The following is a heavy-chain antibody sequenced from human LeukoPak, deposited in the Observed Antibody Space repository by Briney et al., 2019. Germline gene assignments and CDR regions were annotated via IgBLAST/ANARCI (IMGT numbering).Heavy chain of an antibody. CDR3: ARDRWWLDF. Sequence: GGSLRLSCAASGFTFSSYCMSWVRQAPGKWLEWVANIKEDGSEKYYVDSVKGRFTISRDNAKNSVYLQMNSLRAEDTAVYYSARDRWWLDFWGQGTLVTVSS. CDR2: IKEDGSEK. V-gene: IGHV3-7*01. CDR1: GFTFSSYC. J-gene: IGHJ4*02. D-gene: IGHD2-15*01.